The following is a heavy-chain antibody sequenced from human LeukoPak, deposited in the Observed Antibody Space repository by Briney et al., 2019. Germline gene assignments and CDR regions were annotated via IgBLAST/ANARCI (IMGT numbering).Heavy chain of an antibody. J-gene: IGHJ6*03. Sequence: GGSLRLSCAASGFTFSSYWMSWVRQAPGKGLEWVANIKQDGSEKYYVDSVKGRFTISRDNAKNSLYLQMNSLRAEDTAVYYCARDQARAPGRYYYYYYMDVWGKGTTVTVSS. CDR2: IKQDGSEK. D-gene: IGHD2-2*01. CDR1: GFTFSSYW. V-gene: IGHV3-7*01. CDR3: ARDQARAPGRYYYYYYMDV.